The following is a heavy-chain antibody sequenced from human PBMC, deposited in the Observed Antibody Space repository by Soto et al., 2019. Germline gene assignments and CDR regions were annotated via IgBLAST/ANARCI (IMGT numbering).Heavy chain of an antibody. CDR1: GLSVGGNY. Sequence: LRLSCAASGLSVGGNYMSWVRQAPGKGLEWVSVIYIGGSTYYADSVKGRFTISRDNFKNTLYLQMNSLRAEDTALYYCASAGSGSYYKDFDYWGQGTLVTVSS. V-gene: IGHV3-53*01. CDR2: IYIGGST. J-gene: IGHJ4*02. D-gene: IGHD3-10*01. CDR3: ASAGSGSYYKDFDY.